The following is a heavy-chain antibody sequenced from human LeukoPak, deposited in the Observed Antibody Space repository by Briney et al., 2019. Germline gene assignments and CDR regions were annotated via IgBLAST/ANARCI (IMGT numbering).Heavy chain of an antibody. J-gene: IGHJ4*02. Sequence: GGSLRLSCEASGFTFGSHAMYWVRQAPGKGLERVAGIFGSGGSPHYADPMKGRFTISRDNSRNTVYLQVNSLRAEDTAVYYCGKTTVGYSSGQKPAWPVDYWGQGTLVTVSS. D-gene: IGHD5-18*01. CDR3: GKTTVGYSSGQKPAWPVDY. V-gene: IGHV3-23*01. CDR1: GFTFGSHA. CDR2: IFGSGGSP.